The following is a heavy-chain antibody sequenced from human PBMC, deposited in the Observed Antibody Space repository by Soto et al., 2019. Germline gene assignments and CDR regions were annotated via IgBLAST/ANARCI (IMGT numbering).Heavy chain of an antibody. J-gene: IGHJ6*02. V-gene: IGHV1-69*13. D-gene: IGHD6-6*01. Sequence: SVKVSCKASGGTFSSYAISWVRQAPGQGLEWMGGIIPIFGTANYAQKFQGRVTITADESTSTAYMELSSLRSEDTAVYYCASSSDIDYYYYGMDVWGQGTTVTVSS. CDR2: IIPIFGTA. CDR3: ASSSDIDYYYYGMDV. CDR1: GGTFSSYA.